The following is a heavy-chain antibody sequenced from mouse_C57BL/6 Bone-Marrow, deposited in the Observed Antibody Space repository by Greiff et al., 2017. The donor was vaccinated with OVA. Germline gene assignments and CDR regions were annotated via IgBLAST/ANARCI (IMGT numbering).Heavy chain of an antibody. D-gene: IGHD1-1*01. Sequence: DVKLVESGGGLVQPGGSLKLSCAASGFTFSDYGMAWVRQAPRKGPEWVAFISNLAYSIYYADTLTGRFTISRTTANTTLYLELSLLRSEDTAMYYCARAGPIHYGSSDAMDYWGQGTSVTVSS. J-gene: IGHJ4*01. CDR3: ARAGPIHYGSSDAMDY. CDR1: GFTFSDYG. V-gene: IGHV5-15*01. CDR2: ISNLAYSI.